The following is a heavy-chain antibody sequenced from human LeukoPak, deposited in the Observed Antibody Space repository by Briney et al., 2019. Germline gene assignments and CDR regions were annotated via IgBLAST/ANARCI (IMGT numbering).Heavy chain of an antibody. CDR2: ISGSGGST. Sequence: GGSLRLSCAASGFTFSSYAMSWVRQAPGKGLEWVSAISGSGGSTYYADSVKGRFTISRDNSKNTLYLQMNSLRAEDTAVYHCANSPEVVTAINVSYWGQGTLVTVSS. V-gene: IGHV3-23*01. J-gene: IGHJ4*02. D-gene: IGHD2-21*02. CDR1: GFTFSSYA. CDR3: ANSPEVVTAINVSY.